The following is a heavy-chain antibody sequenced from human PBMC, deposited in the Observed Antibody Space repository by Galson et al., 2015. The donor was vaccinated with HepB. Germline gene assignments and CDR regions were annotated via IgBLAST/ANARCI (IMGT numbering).Heavy chain of an antibody. V-gene: IGHV1-18*04. CDR3: AREGETVAGYNWFDP. CDR1: GYTFTSYG. D-gene: IGHD6-19*01. CDR2: ISAYNGNT. J-gene: IGHJ5*02. Sequence: SVKVSCKASGYTFTSYGISWVRQAPGQGLEWMGWISAYNGNTNYAQKLQGRVTMTTGTSTSTAYMELRSLRSDDTAVYYCAREGETVAGYNWFDPWGQGTLVTVSS.